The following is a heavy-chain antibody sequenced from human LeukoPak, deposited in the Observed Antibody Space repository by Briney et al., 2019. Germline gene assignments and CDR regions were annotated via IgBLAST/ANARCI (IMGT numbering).Heavy chain of an antibody. Sequence: GSLRLSCAASGFSVSTKYMSWVRQAPGKGLEWVSSIWSGGNTYYADSVKGRFTISRDNFKNTVYLQMNSLRAEDTAVYYCASATYCGGDCYASFDDWGQGTLVTVSS. D-gene: IGHD2-21*02. CDR3: ASATYCGGDCYASFDD. CDR2: IWSGGNT. CDR1: GFSVSTKY. V-gene: IGHV3-66*02. J-gene: IGHJ4*02.